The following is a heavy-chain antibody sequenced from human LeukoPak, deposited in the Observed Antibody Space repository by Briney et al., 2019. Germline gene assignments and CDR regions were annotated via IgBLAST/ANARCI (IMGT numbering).Heavy chain of an antibody. D-gene: IGHD4/OR15-4a*01. CDR3: ERAGADPLLGFDY. V-gene: IGHV3-21*01. J-gene: IGHJ4*02. CDR1: GFTFSSYS. CDR2: ISSSSSYI. Sequence: GGSLRLSCAASGFTFSSYSMNWVRQAPGKGLEWVSSISSSSSYIYYADSVKGRFTISRDNAKNSLYLQMNSLRAEDTAVYYCERAGADPLLGFDYWGQGTLVTVSS.